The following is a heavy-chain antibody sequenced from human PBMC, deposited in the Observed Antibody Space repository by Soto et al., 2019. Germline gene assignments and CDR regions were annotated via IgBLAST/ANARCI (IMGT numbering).Heavy chain of an antibody. Sequence: QVQLVESGGGVVQPDKSLRLSCAASGFTFNSYAMHWVRQAPGKGLEWVAVISYDGNNKYYADSVKGRFTISRDNSTNTLHLEMNRLRPKATAVYYCVRDPSEYIAVTGTGGYFDYWGRGALVTVSS. CDR1: GFTFNSYA. D-gene: IGHD6-19*01. V-gene: IGHV3-30-3*01. J-gene: IGHJ4*02. CDR3: VRDPSEYIAVTGTGGYFDY. CDR2: ISYDGNNK.